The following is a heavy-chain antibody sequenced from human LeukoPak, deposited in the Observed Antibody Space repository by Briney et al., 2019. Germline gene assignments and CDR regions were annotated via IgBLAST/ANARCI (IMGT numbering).Heavy chain of an antibody. Sequence: GGSLRLSCAAPGFTLSTYAMSWVRQAPGKGLEWVSIISGSGSDTYYADSVKGRFTISRDNSKNTLYLQLNSPRAEDTAVYYCATFGYSSSSRYFKYWGQGTLVTVSS. V-gene: IGHV3-23*01. CDR3: ATFGYSSSSRYFKY. D-gene: IGHD6-6*01. CDR2: ISGSGSDT. CDR1: GFTLSTYA. J-gene: IGHJ4*02.